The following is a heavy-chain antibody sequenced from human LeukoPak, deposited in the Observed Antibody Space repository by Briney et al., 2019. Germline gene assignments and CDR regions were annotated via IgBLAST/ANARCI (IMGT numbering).Heavy chain of an antibody. CDR1: GFTISSYG. CDR2: IWYDGSNK. J-gene: IGHJ4*02. CDR3: AKLPSLTTVTTWDY. V-gene: IGHV3-33*06. D-gene: IGHD4-11*01. Sequence: GGSLRLSCAASGFTISSYGMHWVRQAPGKGLEWVAVIWYDGSNKYYADSVKGRFTISRDNSKNTLYLQMNSLRAEDTAVYYCAKLPSLTTVTTWDYWGQGTLVTVSS.